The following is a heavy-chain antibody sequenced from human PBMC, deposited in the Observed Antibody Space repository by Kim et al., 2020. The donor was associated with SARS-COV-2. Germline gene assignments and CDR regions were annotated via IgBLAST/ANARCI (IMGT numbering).Heavy chain of an antibody. CDR1: GGSISSSSYY. D-gene: IGHD6-13*01. CDR2: IYYSGST. Sequence: SETLSLTCTVSGGSISSSSYYWGWIRQPPGKGLEWIGSIYYSGSTYYNPSLKSRVTISVDTSKNQFSLKLSSVTAADTAVYYSARRTGSSWYQTTHNWFDPWGQGTLVTVSS. CDR3: ARRTGSSWYQTTHNWFDP. J-gene: IGHJ5*02. V-gene: IGHV4-39*01.